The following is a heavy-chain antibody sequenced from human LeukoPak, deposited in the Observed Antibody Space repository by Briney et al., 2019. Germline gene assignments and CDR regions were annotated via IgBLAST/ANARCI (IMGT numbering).Heavy chain of an antibody. CDR1: GFTFSSYA. CDR3: AKDSSGYVGARNWFDP. CDR2: ISGSDRST. D-gene: IGHD3-22*01. Sequence: GALRLSCAASGFTFSSYAMSWVRQAPGKGLEWVSGISGSDRSTYYADSVKGRFTISRDNSKNTLYLQMNSLRAEDTAVYYCAKDSSGYVGARNWFDPWGQGTLVTVSS. J-gene: IGHJ5*02. V-gene: IGHV3-23*01.